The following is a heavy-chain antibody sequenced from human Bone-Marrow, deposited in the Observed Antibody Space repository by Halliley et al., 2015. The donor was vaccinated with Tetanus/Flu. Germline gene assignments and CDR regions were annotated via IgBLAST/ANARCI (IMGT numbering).Heavy chain of an antibody. Sequence: TPSLTCSVSGVSISNYYWSWVRQPPGKGLEWIEYIYYRGSPNNDPSLKSRVTISVDTSKNQFSLRLTSVTAADTAVYYCARLTSRLNYGMDVWGQGTTVTVSS. V-gene: IGHV4-59*08. J-gene: IGHJ6*02. CDR1: GVSISNYY. CDR3: ARLTSRLNYGMDV. CDR2: IYYRGSP. D-gene: IGHD2-21*02.